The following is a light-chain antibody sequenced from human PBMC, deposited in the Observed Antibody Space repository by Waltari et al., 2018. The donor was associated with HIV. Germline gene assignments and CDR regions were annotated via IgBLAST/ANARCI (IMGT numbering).Light chain of an antibody. Sequence: YVLTQPPSVSVAPGKTATITCGGNNIRDKHVHWYQQKSGQAPVLVIYDDKLRPSGIPARIAGATSGGTATLTISGVEVGDEAEYYCQVFENSRDQAFGTGTKVTVL. V-gene: IGLV3-21*01. CDR2: DDK. J-gene: IGLJ1*01. CDR1: NIRDKH. CDR3: QVFENSRDQA.